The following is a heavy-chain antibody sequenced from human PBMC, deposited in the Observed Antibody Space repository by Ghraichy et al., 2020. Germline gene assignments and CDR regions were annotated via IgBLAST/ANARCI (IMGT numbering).Heavy chain of an antibody. Sequence: LSLTCAASGFTVSSNYMSWVRQAPGKGLEWVSVIYSGGSTYYADSVKGRFTISRDNSKNTLYLQMNSLRAEDTAVYYCARVGDGLDYWGQGTLVTVSS. CDR2: IYSGGST. CDR1: GFTVSSNY. D-gene: IGHD5-24*01. J-gene: IGHJ4*02. CDR3: ARVGDGLDY. V-gene: IGHV3-53*01.